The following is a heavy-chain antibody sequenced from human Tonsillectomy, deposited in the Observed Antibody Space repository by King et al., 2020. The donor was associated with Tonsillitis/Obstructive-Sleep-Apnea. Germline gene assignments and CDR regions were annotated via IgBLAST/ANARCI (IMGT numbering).Heavy chain of an antibody. D-gene: IGHD3-10*01. V-gene: IGHV1-18*01. CDR2: SSAYNGNT. J-gene: IGHJ4*02. CDR3: ARLGNYYGSGSYYNY. Sequence: VQLVESGAEVKKPGASVKVSCKASGYTFTSYGISWVRPAPGQGLEWMGWSSAYNGNTNYAQKLQGRVPTTTDTSMSTAYMELRGLRSDDTAVYYCARLGNYYGSGSYYNYWGQGTLVTVSS. CDR1: GYTFTSYG.